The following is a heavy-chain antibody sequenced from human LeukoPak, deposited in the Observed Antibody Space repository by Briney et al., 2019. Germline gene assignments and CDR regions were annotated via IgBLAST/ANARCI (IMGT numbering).Heavy chain of an antibody. CDR1: GFTFSSYE. J-gene: IGHJ5*02. Sequence: GGSLRLSCAASGFTFSSYEMNWVRQAPRKGLEWVSYISSSGTTIYYADSVKGRFTNSRDNAKNSLYLQMNSLRAVDTAVYYCARVGVVVAATGNLWFDPWGQGTLVTVSS. CDR3: ARVGVVVAATGNLWFDP. CDR2: ISSSGTTI. V-gene: IGHV3-48*03. D-gene: IGHD2-15*01.